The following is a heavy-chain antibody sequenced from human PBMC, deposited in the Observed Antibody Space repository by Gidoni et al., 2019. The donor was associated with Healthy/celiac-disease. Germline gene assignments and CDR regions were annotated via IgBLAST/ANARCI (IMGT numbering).Heavy chain of an antibody. D-gene: IGHD6-6*01. Sequence: QVQLVESGGGVVQPGRSMRLSCAASGFTLSSYAMHSVRQAPGKGLEWVAVISYDGINKYYADSVKGRFTISRDNSKNTLYLQMNSLRAEDTAVYYCARGGDEQLVRTYYFDYWGQGTLVTVSS. J-gene: IGHJ4*02. CDR3: ARGGDEQLVRTYYFDY. CDR2: ISYDGINK. V-gene: IGHV3-30*01. CDR1: GFTLSSYA.